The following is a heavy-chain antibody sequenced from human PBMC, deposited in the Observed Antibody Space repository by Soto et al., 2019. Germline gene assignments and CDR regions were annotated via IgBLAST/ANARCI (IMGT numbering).Heavy chain of an antibody. CDR3: ASYDYGDYYFDY. Sequence: PSETLSLTCTVSGGSISSSSYYWGWIRQPPGKGLEWIGSIYYSGSTYYNPSLKSRVTISVDTSKNQFSLKLSSVTAADTVVYYCASYDYGDYYFDYWGQGTLVTVSS. CDR2: IYYSGST. J-gene: IGHJ4*02. CDR1: GGSISSSSYY. D-gene: IGHD4-17*01. V-gene: IGHV4-39*01.